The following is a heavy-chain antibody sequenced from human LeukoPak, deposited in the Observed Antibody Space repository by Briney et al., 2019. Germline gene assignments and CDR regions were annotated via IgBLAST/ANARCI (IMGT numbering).Heavy chain of an antibody. D-gene: IGHD3-22*01. CDR3: ARGYDSSGYYVVRD. V-gene: IGHV4-59*01. CDR1: GGSISSYY. CDR2: IYYSGST. Sequence: PSETLSLTCTVSGGSISSYYWSWIRQPPGKGLEWLGYIYYSGSTNYNPSLKSRVTISVDTSKNQFSLKLSSVTAADTAVYYCARGYDSSGYYVVRDWGQGTLVTVSS. J-gene: IGHJ4*02.